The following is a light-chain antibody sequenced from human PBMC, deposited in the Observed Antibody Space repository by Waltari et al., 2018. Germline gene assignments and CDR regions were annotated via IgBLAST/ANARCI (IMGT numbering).Light chain of an antibody. CDR2: DDS. CDR3: QVWDSSSDHWV. V-gene: IGLV3-21*02. J-gene: IGLJ3*02. Sequence: SYVLTQPPSVSVAPGQTARITCGGTNIGSKSAHWYQQKPGQAPGRVVCDDSDRPSGTPERFSGSNSGNTATLTISRVEAGDEADYYCQVWDSSSDHWVFGGGTKLTVL. CDR1: NIGSKS.